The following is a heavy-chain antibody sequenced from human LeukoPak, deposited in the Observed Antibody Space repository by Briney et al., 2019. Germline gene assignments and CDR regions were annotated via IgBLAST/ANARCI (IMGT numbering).Heavy chain of an antibody. CDR3: ARGYGGAAAVINFDY. CDR1: GYTFTGYY. V-gene: IGHV1-2*02. Sequence: ASVKVPCKASGYTFTGYYIHWVRQAPGQGLEWMGWINPNSGGTNYAQKFQGRVTMTTDTSTNTAYMELRSLISDDTAVYYCARGYGGAAAVINFDYWGQGTLVTVSS. CDR2: INPNSGGT. J-gene: IGHJ4*02. D-gene: IGHD6-13*01.